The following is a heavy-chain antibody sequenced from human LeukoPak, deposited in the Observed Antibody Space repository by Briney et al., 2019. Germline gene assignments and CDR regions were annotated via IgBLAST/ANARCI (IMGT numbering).Heavy chain of an antibody. V-gene: IGHV3-74*01. D-gene: IGHD1-26*01. CDR3: ARGRELWTTYYYYSMDV. CDR2: INSDGSST. J-gene: IGHJ6*02. Sequence: GGSLRLSCAASGFTFSSYWMHWVRQAPGKGLVWVSRINSDGSSTRYADSVKGRFTISRDNAKNTLYLQMNSLRAEDTAVYYCARGRELWTTYYYYSMDVWGQGTTITVSS. CDR1: GFTFSSYW.